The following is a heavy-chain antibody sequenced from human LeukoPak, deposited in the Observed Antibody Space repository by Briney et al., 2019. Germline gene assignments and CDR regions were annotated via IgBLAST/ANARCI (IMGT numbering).Heavy chain of an antibody. CDR2: IKQDGSEK. CDR1: GFTFSNYR. V-gene: IGHV3-7*01. Sequence: GGSLRLSCAASGFTFSNYRMNWVRQAPGKGLEWVANIKQDGSEKYYVDSVKGRFTISRDNAKSSLFLQMNSLRAEDSAVYYCARDTRTFDFWGQGTLDTVSS. D-gene: IGHD1-26*01. J-gene: IGHJ4*02. CDR3: ARDTRTFDF.